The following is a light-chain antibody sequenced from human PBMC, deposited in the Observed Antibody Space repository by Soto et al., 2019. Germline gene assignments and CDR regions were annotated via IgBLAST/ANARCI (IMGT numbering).Light chain of an antibody. J-gene: IGLJ1*01. Sequence: QSVLTQPASVSGSPGQSITISCPGTSSDVGGYNYVSWYQQHPGKAPIFMIYDVSNRPSGVSNRFSGSKSGNTASLTISGLQAEDEADYYCSSYTTSNTRQIVFGTGTKVTVL. CDR3: SSYTTSNTRQIV. CDR1: SSDVGGYNY. CDR2: DVS. V-gene: IGLV2-14*01.